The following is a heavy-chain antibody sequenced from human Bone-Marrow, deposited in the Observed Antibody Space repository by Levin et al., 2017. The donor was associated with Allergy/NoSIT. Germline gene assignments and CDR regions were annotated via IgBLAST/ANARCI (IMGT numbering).Heavy chain of an antibody. CDR1: GGTFSSYA. Sequence: SVKVSCKASGGTFSSYAISWVRQAPGQGLEWMGGIIPIFGTANYAQKFQGRVTITADESTSTAYMELSSLRSEDTAVYYCARGGDILTGYYRGPLGNWGQGTLVTVSS. CDR3: ARGGDILTGYYRGPLGN. V-gene: IGHV1-69*13. D-gene: IGHD3-9*01. J-gene: IGHJ4*02. CDR2: IIPIFGTA.